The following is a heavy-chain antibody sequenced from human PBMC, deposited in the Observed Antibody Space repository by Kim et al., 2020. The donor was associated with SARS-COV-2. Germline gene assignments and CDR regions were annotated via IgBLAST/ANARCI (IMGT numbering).Heavy chain of an antibody. CDR2: AYYSGNT. Sequence: SETLSLTCIVSGGSISSTSYYWGWIRQPPGKGLEWIGSAYYSGNTYYTPSLKSRLTISVHTSENQSSLELSSVTAADTAVFYCARRTRSFFSFDYWGQGILVTVSS. CDR1: GGSISSTSYY. D-gene: IGHD1-26*01. CDR3: ARRTRSFFSFDY. V-gene: IGHV4-39*01. J-gene: IGHJ4*02.